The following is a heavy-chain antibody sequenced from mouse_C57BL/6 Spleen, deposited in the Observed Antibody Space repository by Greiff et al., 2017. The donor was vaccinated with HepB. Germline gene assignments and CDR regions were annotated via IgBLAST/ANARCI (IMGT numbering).Heavy chain of an antibody. J-gene: IGHJ3*01. CDR2: IWGDGST. D-gene: IGHD2-4*01. Sequence: QVQLQQSGPRLVAPSQSLSITCTVPGFSFTSSGVSWVRQPPGKGLEWLGVIWGDGSTNYLSALIARLSISKDNSKSQGVLKLNGLQTDDTATYYCAKPESGLRRGAWFACWGQGTLVTVSA. CDR3: AKPESGLRRGAWFAC. V-gene: IGHV2-3*01. CDR1: GFSFTSSG.